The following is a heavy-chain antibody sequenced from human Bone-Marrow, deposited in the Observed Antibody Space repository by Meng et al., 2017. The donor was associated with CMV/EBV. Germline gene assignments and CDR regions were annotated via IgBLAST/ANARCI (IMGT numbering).Heavy chain of an antibody. CDR3: ARDVGWFAHDY. CDR1: GFTFSSYS. V-gene: IGHV3-48*04. D-gene: IGHD3-3*01. Sequence: GESLKISCAASGFTFSSYSMNWVRQAPGKGLEWVSYISSSSTIYYADSVKGRFTISRDNAKNSLYLQMNSLRAEDTAVYYCARDVGWFAHDYWGQGTLVTVSS. J-gene: IGHJ4*02. CDR2: ISSSSTI.